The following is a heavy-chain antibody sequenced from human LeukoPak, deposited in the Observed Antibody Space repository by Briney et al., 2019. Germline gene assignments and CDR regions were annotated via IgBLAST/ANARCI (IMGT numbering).Heavy chain of an antibody. CDR3: ARATSTFSSPLDY. J-gene: IGHJ4*02. CDR2: SYYSGST. V-gene: IGHV4-59*01. CDR1: GGSISSYY. Sequence: SETLSLTCTVSGGSISSYYWSWIRQPPGKGLEWIGYSYYSGSTNYNPSLKSRVTISVDTSKNQFSLKLSSVTAADTAVYYCARATSTFSSPLDYWGQGTLVTVSS. D-gene: IGHD3-16*01.